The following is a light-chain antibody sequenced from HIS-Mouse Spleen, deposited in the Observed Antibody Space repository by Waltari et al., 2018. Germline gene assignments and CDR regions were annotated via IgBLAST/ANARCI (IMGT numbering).Light chain of an antibody. CDR2: DVS. CDR3: SSYTSSSFNVV. Sequence: QSALTQPASVSGSPGQSITISCTGTSSDVGGYNYVSWYQQHPGKAPKLMIDDVSNRPSGVSNRFSGSKSGNTASLTISGLQAEDEADYYCSSYTSSSFNVVFGGGTKLTAL. CDR1: SSDVGGYNY. V-gene: IGLV2-14*03. J-gene: IGLJ2*01.